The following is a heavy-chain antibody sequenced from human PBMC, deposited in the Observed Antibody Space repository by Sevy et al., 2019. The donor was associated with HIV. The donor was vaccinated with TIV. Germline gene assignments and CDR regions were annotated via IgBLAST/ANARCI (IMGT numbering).Heavy chain of an antibody. D-gene: IGHD6-19*01. CDR3: ARAGAVAGPGDFQH. V-gene: IGHV3-21*01. CDR2: ISSSSYI. Sequence: GGSLRLSCAASGFTFSSYSMNWVRQAPGKGLEWVSSISSSSYIYYADSVKGRFTISRDNAKNSLYLQMNSLRAEDTAVYYCARAGAVAGPGDFQHWGQGTLVTVSS. J-gene: IGHJ1*01. CDR1: GFTFSSYS.